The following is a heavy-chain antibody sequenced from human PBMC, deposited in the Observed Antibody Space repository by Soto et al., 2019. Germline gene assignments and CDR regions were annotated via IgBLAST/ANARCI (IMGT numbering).Heavy chain of an antibody. J-gene: IGHJ4*02. Sequence: SETLSLTCTVSGGSISSYYWSWIRQPPGKGLEWIGYIYYSGSTNYNPSLKSRVTISVDTSKNQFSLKLSSVTAADTAVYYCARSTTDLYYDTLIGGYWGQGTLVTVSS. D-gene: IGHD3-9*01. V-gene: IGHV4-59*01. CDR2: IYYSGST. CDR1: GGSISSYY. CDR3: ARSTTDLYYDTLIGGY.